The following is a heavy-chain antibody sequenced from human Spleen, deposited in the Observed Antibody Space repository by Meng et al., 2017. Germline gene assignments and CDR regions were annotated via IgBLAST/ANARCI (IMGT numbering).Heavy chain of an antibody. V-gene: IGHV4-34*01. CDR1: RGYFSGYY. CDR3: VRDGALRGFWPDLYGMDV. J-gene: IGHJ6*02. CDR2: IHDSEGT. Sequence: SETLSLTCAFYRGYFSGYYWSWIRQPPGKGLEWIGEIHDSEGTNYNPSLKSRVTISVDTSKKQFSLKLSSVTAADTAVYYCVRDGALRGFWPDLYGMDVWGQGTTVTVSS. D-gene: IGHD5-12*01.